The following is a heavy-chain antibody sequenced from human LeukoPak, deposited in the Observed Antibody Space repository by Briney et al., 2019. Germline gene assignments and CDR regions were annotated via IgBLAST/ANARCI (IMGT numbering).Heavy chain of an antibody. Sequence: SETLSLTCTVSGYSISSGYYWGWIRQAPGKGLEWIGYIYYSGSTNYNPSLKSRVTISVDTSKNQFSLKLSSVTAADTAVYYCARDGSIIAAADTPEMGWFDPWGQGTLVTVSS. D-gene: IGHD6-13*01. CDR2: IYYSGST. J-gene: IGHJ5*02. V-gene: IGHV4-38-2*02. CDR3: ARDGSIIAAADTPEMGWFDP. CDR1: GYSISSGYY.